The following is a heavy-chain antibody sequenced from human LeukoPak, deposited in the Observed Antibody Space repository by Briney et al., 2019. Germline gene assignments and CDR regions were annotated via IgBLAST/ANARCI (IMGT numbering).Heavy chain of an antibody. D-gene: IGHD2-2*01. J-gene: IGHJ4*02. CDR2: IGSDGNKK. V-gene: IGHV3-33*01. Sequence: PGRSLRLSCAASGFTFSSYARHWVRQAPGKGLEWVALIGSDGNKKYYADSVKGRFTISRDNSNNTLYLQMYSLKTEDTAVYYCATIAAAMTFDYWGQGTLVTVSS. CDR1: GFTFSSYA. CDR3: ATIAAAMTFDY.